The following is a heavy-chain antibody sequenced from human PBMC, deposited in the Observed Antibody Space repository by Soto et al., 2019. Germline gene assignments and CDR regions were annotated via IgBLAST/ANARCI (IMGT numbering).Heavy chain of an antibody. CDR3: AAGRYDFWSGPRYYYGMDV. Sequence: SVKVSCKASGFTFTSSAVQWVRQARGQRLEWIGWIVAGSGNTNYAQKFQERVTITRDMSTSTAYMELSSLRSEDTAVYYCAAGRYDFWSGPRYYYGMDVWGQGTTVTVSS. J-gene: IGHJ6*02. CDR1: GFTFTSSA. V-gene: IGHV1-58*01. D-gene: IGHD3-3*01. CDR2: IVAGSGNT.